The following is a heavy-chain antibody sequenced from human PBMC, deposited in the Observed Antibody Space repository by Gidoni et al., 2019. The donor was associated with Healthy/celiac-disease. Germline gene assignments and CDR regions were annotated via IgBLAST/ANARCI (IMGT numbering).Heavy chain of an antibody. CDR3: AMTSGSWYFDF. D-gene: IGHD1-26*01. V-gene: IGHV1-18*01. Sequence: QVQLVQSGAEVKKPGASVKVSCQASDYTFPSYGISWVRQAPGQGLEWMGWIRSHNGNTNYAQNLQDRVTMTIDTSTSTAYMELTSLISDDTAVYYCAMTSGSWYFDFWGRGTLVTVSS. CDR2: IRSHNGNT. J-gene: IGHJ2*01. CDR1: DYTFPSYG.